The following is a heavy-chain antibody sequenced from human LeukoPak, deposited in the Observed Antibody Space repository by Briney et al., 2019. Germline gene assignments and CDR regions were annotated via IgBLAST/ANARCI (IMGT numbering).Heavy chain of an antibody. D-gene: IGHD6-6*01. Sequence: ASVKVSCKASGYTFTGYYMHWVRQAPGPGLEWMGWINPNSGGTNYAQKFQGRVTMTRDTSISTAYMELSRLRSDDTAVYYCARIAQLVPYYYGMDVWGQGTTVTVSS. CDR3: ARIAQLVPYYYGMDV. J-gene: IGHJ6*02. V-gene: IGHV1-2*02. CDR1: GYTFTGYY. CDR2: INPNSGGT.